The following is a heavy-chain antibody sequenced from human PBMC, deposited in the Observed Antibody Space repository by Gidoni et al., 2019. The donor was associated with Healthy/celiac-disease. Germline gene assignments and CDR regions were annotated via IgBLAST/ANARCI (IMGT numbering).Heavy chain of an antibody. CDR3: AKAECFDWFGWYFDY. J-gene: IGHJ4*02. D-gene: IGHD3-9*01. CDR2: ISGSGGST. CDR1: TFSSYA. Sequence: TFSSYAMSWVRQAPGKGLEWVSAISGSGGSTYYADSVKGRFTISRDNSKNTLYLQMNSLRAEDTAVYYCAKAECFDWFGWYFDYWGQGTLVTVSS. V-gene: IGHV3-23*01.